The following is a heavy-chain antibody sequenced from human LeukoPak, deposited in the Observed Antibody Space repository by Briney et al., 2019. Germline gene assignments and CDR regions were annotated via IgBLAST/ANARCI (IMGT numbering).Heavy chain of an antibody. D-gene: IGHD6-13*01. Sequence: GESLKISCKGSGYSFTNYWIGWVRQMPGKGLEWMGIIYPGDSDTRYSPSFQGQVTISADKSISTAYLQWSSLKASDTAMYYCVLDSSSWYDYFDYWGQGTLVTVSS. CDR2: IYPGDSDT. CDR1: GYSFTNYW. J-gene: IGHJ4*02. V-gene: IGHV5-51*01. CDR3: VLDSSSWYDYFDY.